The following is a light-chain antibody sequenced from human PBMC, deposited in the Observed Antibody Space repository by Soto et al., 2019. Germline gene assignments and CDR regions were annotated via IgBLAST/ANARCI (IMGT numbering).Light chain of an antibody. V-gene: IGLV2-14*01. CDR2: EVS. CDR3: QSYDSSLSGSVV. J-gene: IGLJ2*01. Sequence: QSALTQPASVSGSPGQSITISCTGTSSDVGHYNYVSWYQQHPGKAPKLMISEVSDRPSGVSDRFSGSKSGNTASLTISGLLAEDEADYYCQSYDSSLSGSVVFGGGTKLTVL. CDR1: SSDVGHYNY.